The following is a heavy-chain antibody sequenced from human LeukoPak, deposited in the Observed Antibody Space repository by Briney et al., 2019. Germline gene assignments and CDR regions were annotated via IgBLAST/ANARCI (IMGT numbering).Heavy chain of an antibody. D-gene: IGHD1-1*01. Sequence: GGSLRLSCAASGFTFGKFPMGWVRQAPGRGLEWVSAISASGDVTFYADSLRGRFTISRDNSKSTLYLQMNGLRAEDTAIFYCAKSLFTSATGTGRAFHIWGQGTRVTVSS. J-gene: IGHJ3*02. CDR1: GFTFGKFP. CDR3: AKSLFTSATGTGRAFHI. V-gene: IGHV3-23*01. CDR2: ISASGDVT.